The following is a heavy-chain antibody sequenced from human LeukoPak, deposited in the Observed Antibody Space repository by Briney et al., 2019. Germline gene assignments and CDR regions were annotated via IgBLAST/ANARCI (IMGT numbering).Heavy chain of an antibody. CDR2: IYSGDTT. D-gene: IGHD6-19*01. CDR3: ARALSGIAVACHYFDY. V-gene: IGHV3-53*01. Sequence: GGSLRLSCAASGFTVSSNYMSWVRQAPGKGLEWVSVIYSGDTTYYADSLKGRFTISRDNSKSTLYLQMSSVRAEDTAVYYCARALSGIAVACHYFDYWGQGTLVTVSS. J-gene: IGHJ4*02. CDR1: GFTVSSNY.